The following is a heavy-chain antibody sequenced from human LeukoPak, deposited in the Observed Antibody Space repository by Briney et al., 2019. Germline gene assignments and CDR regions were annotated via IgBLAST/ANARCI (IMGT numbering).Heavy chain of an antibody. D-gene: IGHD1-26*01. CDR2: IDPSGGST. Sequence: ASVKVSCKASGYTFTSYYMHWVRQAPGQGLEWMGIIDPSGGSTSYAQKFQGRVTMTRDTSTSTVYMELSSLRSEDTAVYYCARAAGAYQEENWFDPWGQGTLVTVSS. V-gene: IGHV1-46*01. J-gene: IGHJ5*02. CDR3: ARAAGAYQEENWFDP. CDR1: GYTFTSYY.